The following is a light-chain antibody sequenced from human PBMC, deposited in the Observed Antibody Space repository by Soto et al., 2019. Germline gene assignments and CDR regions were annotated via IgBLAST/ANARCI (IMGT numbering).Light chain of an antibody. V-gene: IGKV1-5*01. J-gene: IGKJ4*01. CDR3: QQYTIYPLT. Sequence: DIQMTQSPSTLSASVGDRVTITCRASQTISNWLAWYQQKPGKAPKVLIFDASTLDGGVPSRFSGRRSGTDFTPTISSLQPSDFATYSCQQYTIYPLTFGAGTTVDIX. CDR1: QTISNW. CDR2: DAS.